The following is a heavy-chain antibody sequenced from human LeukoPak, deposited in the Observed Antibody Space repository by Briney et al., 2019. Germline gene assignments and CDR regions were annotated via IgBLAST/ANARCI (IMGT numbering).Heavy chain of an antibody. CDR1: GFTFSSNG. Sequence: GGSLRLSCAASGFTFSSNGMHWVRQAPGKGLEWVAVIWYDGSNKYYADSVKGRFTISRDNSKNTLYLQMNSLRAEDTAVYYCARAGLEGAFDIWGQGTMVTVSS. J-gene: IGHJ3*02. D-gene: IGHD1-1*01. CDR3: ARAGLEGAFDI. CDR2: IWYDGSNK. V-gene: IGHV3-33*01.